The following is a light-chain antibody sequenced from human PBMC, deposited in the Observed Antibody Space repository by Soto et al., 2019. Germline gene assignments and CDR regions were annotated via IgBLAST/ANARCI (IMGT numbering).Light chain of an antibody. J-gene: IGLJ1*01. Sequence: QSVLTQPASVSGSPGQSITFSCTGTSSDIGVYNYVSWYQQHPGKGPKLMIYEVNNRPSGVSNRFSGSKSGNTASLPISGLQAEDEADYYCSSYTTSNTNVFGTGTQGTVL. CDR1: SSDIGVYNY. V-gene: IGLV2-14*01. CDR2: EVN. CDR3: SSYTTSNTNV.